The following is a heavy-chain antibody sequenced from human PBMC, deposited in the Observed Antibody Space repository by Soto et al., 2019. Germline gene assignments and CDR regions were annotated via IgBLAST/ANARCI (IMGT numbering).Heavy chain of an antibody. CDR1: GYTFTRYD. J-gene: IGHJ4*02. CDR3: ARRAETNGWNGFGADKYYFDF. D-gene: IGHD1-1*01. V-gene: IGHV1-8*01. CDR2: MNTSTGNS. Sequence: ASVKVSCKASGYTFTRYDIYWVRQATGQGREWMGWMNTSTGNSGYAQKFQGRVTMTSDTSISTDQMELSSLRSEDTAVYYCARRAETNGWNGFGADKYYFDFWGQGTLVTVSS.